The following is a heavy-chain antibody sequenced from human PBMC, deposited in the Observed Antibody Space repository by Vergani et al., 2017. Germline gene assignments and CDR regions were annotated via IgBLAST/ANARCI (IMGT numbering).Heavy chain of an antibody. D-gene: IGHD1-26*01. CDR3: ARDLYSGSYIDY. Sequence: QVQLVESGGGVVQPGRSLRLSCAASGFTFSSYAMHWVRQAPGKGLEWVAVIWYDGSNKYYADSVKGRFTISRDNSKNTLYLQMNSLRAEDTAVYYCARDLYSGSYIDYWGQGTLVTVSS. CDR1: GFTFSSYA. CDR2: IWYDGSNK. V-gene: IGHV3-33*08. J-gene: IGHJ4*02.